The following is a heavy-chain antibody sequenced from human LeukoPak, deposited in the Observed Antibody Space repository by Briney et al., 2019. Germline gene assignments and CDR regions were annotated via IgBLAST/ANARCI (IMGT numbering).Heavy chain of an antibody. CDR1: GFTFDDYS. J-gene: IGHJ4*02. CDR2: ISWNSGTI. V-gene: IGHV3-9*01. D-gene: IGHD3-3*01. CDR3: AKALTVFGVVIPNSPFAY. Sequence: PGGSLRLSCAASGFTFDDYSMHWVRQPPGKGLEWVSGISWNSGTIGYADSVKGRFSISRDYAKNCLYLQMNSLRAEGTVLYYCAKALTVFGVVIPNSPFAYWGEGTLVTVSS.